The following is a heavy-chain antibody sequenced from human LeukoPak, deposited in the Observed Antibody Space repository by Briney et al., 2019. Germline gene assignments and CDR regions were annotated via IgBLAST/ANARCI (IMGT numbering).Heavy chain of an antibody. J-gene: IGHJ3*02. D-gene: IGHD1-26*01. V-gene: IGHV3-21*01. CDR3: ASWELRARWAFDI. Sequence: GGSLRLSCAASGFTFSSYSMNWVRLAPGKGLEWVSSISSSSSYIYYADSVKGRFTISRDNAKNSLYLQMNSLRAEDTAVYYCASWELRARWAFDIWGQGTMVTVSS. CDR1: GFTFSSYS. CDR2: ISSSSSYI.